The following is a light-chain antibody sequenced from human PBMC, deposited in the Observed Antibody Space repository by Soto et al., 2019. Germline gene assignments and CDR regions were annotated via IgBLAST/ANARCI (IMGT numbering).Light chain of an antibody. CDR2: GAS. CDR1: QSVSSSY. Sequence: EIVWTQSPGTLSLSPGERATLSCRASQSVSSSYLAWYKQKPGQAPMLLSYGASSRATGIPDRFSGSGSGTAFTLTLSRLEPEDFAVYYCQQYGSSLFTFGPGTKVDIK. CDR3: QQYGSSLFT. J-gene: IGKJ3*01. V-gene: IGKV3-20*01.